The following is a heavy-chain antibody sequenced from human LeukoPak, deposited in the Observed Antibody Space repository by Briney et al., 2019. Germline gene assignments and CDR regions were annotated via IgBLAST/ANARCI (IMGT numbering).Heavy chain of an antibody. CDR1: GFSFSNYD. CDR3: AKYDI. Sequence: PGGSLRLSCAASGFSFSNYDMHWVRQAPGKELEWVAFIRYDGSNKYYGDSVKGRFTISRDNSKNTLYLQMNSLRAEDTAVYYCAKYDIWGQGTLVTVSS. J-gene: IGHJ3*02. V-gene: IGHV3-30*02. CDR2: IRYDGSNK.